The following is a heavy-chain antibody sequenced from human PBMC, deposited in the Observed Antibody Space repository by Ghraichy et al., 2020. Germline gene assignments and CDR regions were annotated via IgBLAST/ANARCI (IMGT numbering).Heavy chain of an antibody. CDR3: AKDGGSSGGFDY. CDR1: GFTFSSYA. CDR2: ISYDGSNE. J-gene: IGHJ4*02. V-gene: IGHV3-30*09. Sequence: GESLNISCAASGFTFSSYAMHWVRQAPGKGLQWVALISYDGSNEYYADSMKGRFAISRHSSRSTLYLQMNSLRADDTAIYYCAKDGGSSGGFDYWGQGTLVTVSS. D-gene: IGHD2-15*01.